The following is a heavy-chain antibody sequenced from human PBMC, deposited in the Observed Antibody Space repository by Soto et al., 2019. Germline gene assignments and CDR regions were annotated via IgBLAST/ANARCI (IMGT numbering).Heavy chain of an antibody. V-gene: IGHV4-34*01. J-gene: IGHJ2*01. CDR1: GGSFSGYY. CDR3: ARGRDYGDQSCWYFDL. CDR2: INHSGST. Sequence: QVQLQQWGAGLLKPSETLSLTCAVYGGSFSGYYWSWIRQPPGKGLEWIGEINHSGSTNYNPSLKSRVTISVDTSKNQFSLKLSSVTAADTAVYYCARGRDYGDQSCWYFDLWGRGTLVTVSS. D-gene: IGHD4-17*01.